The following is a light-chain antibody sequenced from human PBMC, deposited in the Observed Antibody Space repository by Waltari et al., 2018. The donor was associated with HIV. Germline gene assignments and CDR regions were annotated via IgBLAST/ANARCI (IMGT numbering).Light chain of an antibody. CDR2: SNT. Sequence: QSVLTQPPSVSGAPGQRVTISCTGTRSNIGANYAVQWYQQLPGTAPKHLIYSNTNRPSGVPDRFSGSKSGTSVSLAITGLQAEDEADYYCQSYDSSLSGSIFGGGTKLTVL. J-gene: IGLJ2*01. V-gene: IGLV1-40*01. CDR1: RSNIGANYA. CDR3: QSYDSSLSGSI.